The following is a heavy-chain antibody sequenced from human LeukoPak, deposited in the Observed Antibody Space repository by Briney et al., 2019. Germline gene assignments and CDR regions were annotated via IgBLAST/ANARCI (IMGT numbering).Heavy chain of an antibody. CDR3: ARVRSNDYMFDY. CDR1: VASISSYY. J-gene: IGHJ4*02. V-gene: IGHV4-59*01. CDR2: IYYSGST. Sequence: SETLSLTCPVSVASISSYYWGWFRQPPGKGLEWIGYIYYSGSTNYNPSLKSRVTISVDTSKNQFSLKLSSVTAADTAVYYCARVRSNDYMFDYWGQGTLVTVSS. D-gene: IGHD4/OR15-4a*01.